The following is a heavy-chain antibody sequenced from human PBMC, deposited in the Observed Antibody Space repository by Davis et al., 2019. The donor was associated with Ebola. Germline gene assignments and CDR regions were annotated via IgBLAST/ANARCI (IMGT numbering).Heavy chain of an antibody. Sequence: GESLKISCAASGFTFSSYAMHWVRQAPGKGLEWVAVISYDGSNKYYEDSVKGRFTISRDNSKNTLYLQMNSLRAEDTAVYYCAREGYSYGTSWGYYYMDVWGKGTTVTVSS. CDR1: GFTFSSYA. J-gene: IGHJ6*03. V-gene: IGHV3-30-3*01. CDR2: ISYDGSNK. CDR3: AREGYSYGTSWGYYYMDV. D-gene: IGHD5-18*01.